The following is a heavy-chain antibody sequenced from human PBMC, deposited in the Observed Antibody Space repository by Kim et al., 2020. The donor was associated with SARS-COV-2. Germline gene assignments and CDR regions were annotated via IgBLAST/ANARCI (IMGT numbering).Heavy chain of an antibody. J-gene: IGHJ3*02. Sequence: GGSLRLSCAASGFTFSSYGMHWVRQAPGKGLEWVAVISYDGSNKYYADSVKGRFTISRDNSKNTLYLQMNSLRAEDTAVYYCAKGITTVTTSDAFDIWGQGTMVTVSS. CDR2: ISYDGSNK. CDR1: GFTFSSYG. CDR3: AKGITTVTTSDAFDI. D-gene: IGHD4-17*01. V-gene: IGHV3-30*18.